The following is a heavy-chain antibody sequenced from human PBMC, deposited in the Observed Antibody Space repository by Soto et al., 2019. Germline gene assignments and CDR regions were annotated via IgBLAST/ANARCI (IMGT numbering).Heavy chain of an antibody. CDR1: GFTFSNAW. CDR3: TTEYCSGGSCNYFDY. J-gene: IGHJ4*02. Sequence: GGSLRLSCAASGFTFSNAWMSWVRQAPGKGLEWVGRIKSKTDGGTTDYAAPVKGRFTISRDDSKNTLYLQMNSLKTEDTAVYYCTTEYCSGGSCNYFDYWGQGTLVTVSS. D-gene: IGHD2-15*01. V-gene: IGHV3-15*01. CDR2: IKSKTDGGTT.